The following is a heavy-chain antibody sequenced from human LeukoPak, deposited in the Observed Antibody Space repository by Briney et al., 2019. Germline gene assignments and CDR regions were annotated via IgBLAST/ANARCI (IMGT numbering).Heavy chain of an antibody. CDR2: IYYSGST. Sequence: SETLSLTCTVSGGSISSSSYYWGWIRQPPGKGLEWIGSIYYSGSTYYNPSLKSRVTISVDTSKNQFSLKLSSVTAADTAVYYCARPYRSSWYGGGDYFDYWGQGTLVTVSS. CDR3: ARPYRSSWYGGGDYFDY. V-gene: IGHV4-39*01. J-gene: IGHJ4*02. CDR1: GGSISSSSYY. D-gene: IGHD6-13*01.